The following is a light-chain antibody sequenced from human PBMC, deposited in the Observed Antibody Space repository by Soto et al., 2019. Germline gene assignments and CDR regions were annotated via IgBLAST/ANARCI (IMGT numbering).Light chain of an antibody. CDR1: QSVLYSADNKNY. CDR2: WAS. Sequence: DIVMTQSPDSLAVSLGERATINCKSSQSVLYSADNKNYLAWYQQKPGQPPKLLIYWASTRESGVPDRFSGSGSGTDFTLTNSSLQAEDVAVYYCQQYYSTPWTFGLGTNVEIK. V-gene: IGKV4-1*01. J-gene: IGKJ1*01. CDR3: QQYYSTPWT.